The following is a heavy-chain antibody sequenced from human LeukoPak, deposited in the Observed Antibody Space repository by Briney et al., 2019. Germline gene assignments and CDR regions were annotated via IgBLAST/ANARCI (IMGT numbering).Heavy chain of an antibody. V-gene: IGHV1-2*02. CDR1: GYTFTGYY. Sequence: ASVKVSCKASGYTFTGYYMHWVRQAPGQGLEWMGWIITNSGGTNYAQKFQGRVTMTRDTSISTAYMELSRLRSDDTAVYYCARPDYYGSGSYREDWGQGTLVTVSS. CDR3: ARPDYYGSGSYRED. CDR2: IITNSGGT. J-gene: IGHJ4*02. D-gene: IGHD3-10*01.